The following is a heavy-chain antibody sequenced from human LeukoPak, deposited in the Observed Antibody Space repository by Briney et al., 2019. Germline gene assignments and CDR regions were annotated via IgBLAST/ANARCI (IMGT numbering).Heavy chain of an antibody. CDR1: GGSISSGSYY. CDR3: ARDHQLDTFHY. Sequence: TASQTLSLTCTVSGGSISSGSYYWNWIRQPAGKGLEWIGRVYTSGSTNYNPSLKSRVTMSVDTSKNQFSLKLRSVTAADTAVYYCARDHQLDTFHYWGPGTLVTVSS. J-gene: IGHJ4*02. D-gene: IGHD2-2*01. CDR2: VYTSGST. V-gene: IGHV4-61*02.